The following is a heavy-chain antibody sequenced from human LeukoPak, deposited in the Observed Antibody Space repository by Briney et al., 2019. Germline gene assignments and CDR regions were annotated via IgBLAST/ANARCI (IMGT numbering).Heavy chain of an antibody. Sequence: GGSLRLSCAASGFTFSSYWMHWVRQAPGKGLEWVSAISGSGGSTYYADSVKGRFTISRDNSKNTLYLQMNSLRAEDTAVYYCAKDWDMITFGGVIAPPDAFDIWGQGTMVTVSS. V-gene: IGHV3-23*01. J-gene: IGHJ3*02. CDR3: AKDWDMITFGGVIAPPDAFDI. D-gene: IGHD3-16*02. CDR1: GFTFSSYW. CDR2: ISGSGGST.